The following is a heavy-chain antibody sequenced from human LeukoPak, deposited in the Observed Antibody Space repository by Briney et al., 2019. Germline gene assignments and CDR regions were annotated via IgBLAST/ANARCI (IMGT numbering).Heavy chain of an antibody. J-gene: IGHJ6*02. CDR2: INHSGST. CDR1: GGSISSYY. V-gene: IGHV4-34*01. Sequence: SETLSLTCTVSGGSISSYYWSWLRQPPGKGLEWIGEINHSGSTNYNPSLKSRVTISVDTSKNQFSLKLSSVTAADTAVYYCARGGYCSSTSCYRSYYYGMDVWGQGTTVTVSS. D-gene: IGHD2-2*02. CDR3: ARGGYCSSTSCYRSYYYGMDV.